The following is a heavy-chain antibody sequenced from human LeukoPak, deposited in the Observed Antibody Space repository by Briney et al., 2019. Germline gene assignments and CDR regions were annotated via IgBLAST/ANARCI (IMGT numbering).Heavy chain of an antibody. CDR2: IRSKAYGGTT. CDR3: TRGHDFYNWFDP. D-gene: IGHD1-1*01. CDR1: GFTFGDYA. V-gene: IGHV3-49*04. J-gene: IGHJ5*02. Sequence: GGSLRLSCTASGFTFGDYAMSWVRQAPGKGLEWVGFIRSKAYGGTTEYAASVKGRFTISRDDSKSIAYLQMNSLKTEDTAVYYCTRGHDFYNWFDPWGQGTLVTVSS.